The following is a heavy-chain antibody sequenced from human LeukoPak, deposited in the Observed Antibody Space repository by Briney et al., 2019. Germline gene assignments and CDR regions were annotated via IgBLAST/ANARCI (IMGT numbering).Heavy chain of an antibody. V-gene: IGHV3-74*01. CDR2: INSDGSST. Sequence: GGSLRLSCAASGFTFSSYWMHWVRQAPGKGLVWVSRINSDGSSTSYADSVKGRFTISRDNAKNTLYLQMNSLRAEDTAVYYCASGASCSGGSCYSLPLHYWGQGTLVTVSS. CDR3: ASGASCSGGSCYSLPLHY. CDR1: GFTFSSYW. J-gene: IGHJ4*02. D-gene: IGHD2-15*01.